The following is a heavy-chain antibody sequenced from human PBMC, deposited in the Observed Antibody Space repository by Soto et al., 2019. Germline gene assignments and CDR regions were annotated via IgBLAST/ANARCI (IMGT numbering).Heavy chain of an antibody. J-gene: IGHJ3*02. V-gene: IGHV4-31*03. D-gene: IGHD3-3*01. CDR3: ASLFDFWSGYDDDEMGEGDVFDI. Sequence: PSATLSLTCTVSGGSISSGGYYWSWIRQHPGKGLEWIGYIYYSGSTYYNPSLKSRVTISVDTSKNQFSLKLSSVTAADTAVYYCASLFDFWSGYDDDEMGEGDVFDIWGQGTMVTVSS. CDR2: IYYSGST. CDR1: GGSISSGGYY.